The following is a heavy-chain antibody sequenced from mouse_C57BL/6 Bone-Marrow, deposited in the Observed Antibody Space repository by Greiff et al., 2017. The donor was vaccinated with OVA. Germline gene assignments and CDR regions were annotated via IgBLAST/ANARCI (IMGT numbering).Heavy chain of an antibody. V-gene: IGHV1-61*01. J-gene: IGHJ4*01. Sequence: QVQLQQPGAELVRPGSSVKLSCKASGYTFTSYGMDWVKQRPGQGLEGMGNIYPSDSETTYNQKLKDKATLPVDKSSSTAYMQLSSLTSEDSAVYYCARSPDYGSSYDYAMDYWGQGTSVTVSS. D-gene: IGHD1-1*01. CDR3: ARSPDYGSSYDYAMDY. CDR2: IYPSDSET. CDR1: GYTFTSYG.